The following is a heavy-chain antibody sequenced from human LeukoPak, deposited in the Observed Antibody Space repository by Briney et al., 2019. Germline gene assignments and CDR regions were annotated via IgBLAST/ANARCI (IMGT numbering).Heavy chain of an antibody. CDR3: AKDAGLNSYGSWLDY. J-gene: IGHJ4*02. D-gene: IGHD5-18*01. Sequence: GGSLRLSCATSGFTFSSYGVHRVRQAPGKGLEWVAFRRYDGNNKYYAESVEGRFTISRDNSNNTVYLHMNSLRTEDTAMYYCAKDAGLNSYGSWLDYWGQGTLVTVSS. CDR2: RRYDGNNK. CDR1: GFTFSSYG. V-gene: IGHV3-30*02.